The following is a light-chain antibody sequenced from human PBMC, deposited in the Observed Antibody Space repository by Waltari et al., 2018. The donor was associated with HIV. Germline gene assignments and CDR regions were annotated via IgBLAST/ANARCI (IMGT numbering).Light chain of an antibody. V-gene: IGKV1-39*01. CDR3: QQSHSNPRS. CDR1: QSISTY. CDR2: AAS. J-gene: IGKJ1*01. Sequence: DIQMTQSPSSLSASVGDRVIITCRASQSISTYLNWYQQKPGRAPKLLIYAASSLQSGVPTRFSGSGSGTDFTLTISSLQPEDFATYSCQQSHSNPRSFGQGTKVEIK.